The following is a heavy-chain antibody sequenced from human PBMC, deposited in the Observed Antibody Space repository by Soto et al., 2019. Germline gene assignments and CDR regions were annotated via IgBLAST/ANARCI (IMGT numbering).Heavy chain of an antibody. CDR3: ARDGGGQLDPGGY. D-gene: IGHD6-6*01. Sequence: EVQLVESGGGLVKPGGSLRLSCAASGFTFSSYSMNWVRQAPGKGLEWVSSISSSSSYIYYSDSVKGRFTISRDNAKNSMYLQMNSLRAKDTAVYYCARDGGGQLDPGGYWGQGTLVTVSS. CDR2: ISSSSSYI. CDR1: GFTFSSYS. V-gene: IGHV3-21*01. J-gene: IGHJ4*02.